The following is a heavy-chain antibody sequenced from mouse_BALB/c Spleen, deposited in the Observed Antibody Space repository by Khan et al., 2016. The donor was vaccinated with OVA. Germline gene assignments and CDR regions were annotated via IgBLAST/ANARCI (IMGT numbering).Heavy chain of an antibody. D-gene: IGHD1-1*01. CDR3: ARVYGGDFDY. V-gene: IGHV3-2*02. CDR2: ISYSGNT. CDR1: GYSITSDYA. Sequence: EVQLQESGPGLVKPSQSLSLTCTVTGYSITSDYAWNWIRQFPGNKLEWMGYISYSGNTNYNPSLRSRISITRDTSKNQFFLQLNSVTTEDTATYYCARVYGGDFDYWGKGTTLTVSS. J-gene: IGHJ2*01.